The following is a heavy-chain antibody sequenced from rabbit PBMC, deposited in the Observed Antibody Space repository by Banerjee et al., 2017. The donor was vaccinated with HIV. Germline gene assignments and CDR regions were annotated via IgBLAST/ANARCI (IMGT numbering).Heavy chain of an antibody. V-gene: IGHV1S45*01. J-gene: IGHJ4*01. CDR2: IYTGNRKT. CDR1: GFDFSNYG. D-gene: IGHD1-1*01. CDR3: ARDLTGVIGWNFGW. Sequence: QEQLKATGGGLVQPGGSLTLSCKASGFDFSNYGMTWVRQAPGEGLEWIGCIYTGNRKTYYASWAKGRFTISKSSSTTVTLQVTSLTAADTATYFCARDLTGVIGWNFGWWGPGTLVTVS.